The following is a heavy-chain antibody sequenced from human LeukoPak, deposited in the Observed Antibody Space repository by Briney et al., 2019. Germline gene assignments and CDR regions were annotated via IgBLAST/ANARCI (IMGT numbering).Heavy chain of an antibody. V-gene: IGHV1-2*04. CDR3: TRGSIIILGVATVVDY. Sequence: GPVKVSCKASGYTFTGYYMHWVRQAPGQGLEWMGWINPNSGGTNYAQKFQGWVTMTRDTSISTAYMELSRLRSDDTAVYYCTRGSIIILGVATVVDYWGQGTLVTVSS. CDR1: GYTFTGYY. J-gene: IGHJ4*02. D-gene: IGHD3/OR15-3a*01. CDR2: INPNSGGT.